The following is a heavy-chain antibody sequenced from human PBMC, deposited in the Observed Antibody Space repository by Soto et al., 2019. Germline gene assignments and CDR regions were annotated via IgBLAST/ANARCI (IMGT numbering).Heavy chain of an antibody. CDR3: ARDYASRIGGSGNGFDY. V-gene: IGHV4-61*01. Sequence: QVQLQESGPGLVKPSETLSLTCTVSGGSVSSSSYYWSWIRQPPGKGLEWIGYIYYSGSTNYNPSLMSRVTISVDTSKNQFSLKLSSVTAADTAVYYCARDYASRIGGSGNGFDYWGQGTLVTVSS. D-gene: IGHD1-26*01. CDR1: GGSVSSSSYY. CDR2: IYYSGST. J-gene: IGHJ4*02.